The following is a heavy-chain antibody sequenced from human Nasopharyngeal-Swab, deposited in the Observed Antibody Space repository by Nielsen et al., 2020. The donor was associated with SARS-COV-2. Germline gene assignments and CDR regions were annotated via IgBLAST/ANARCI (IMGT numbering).Heavy chain of an antibody. D-gene: IGHD3-3*01. Sequence: GEALKIHCQSPGFTFSSYAMTWVRQVPGKGLEGVSAINGRWGRTDYADSVKGRFTISRDNSKKTLHMEMKRLKAEDTAVYYCAKDWRGVVADSFDIWGQGTMVTVSS. CDR3: AKDWRGVVADSFDI. CDR1: GFTFSSYA. CDR2: INGRWGRT. J-gene: IGHJ3*02. V-gene: IGHV3-23*01.